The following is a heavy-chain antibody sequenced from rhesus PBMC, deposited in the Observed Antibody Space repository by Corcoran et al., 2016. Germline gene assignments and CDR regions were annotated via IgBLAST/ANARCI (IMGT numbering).Heavy chain of an antibody. V-gene: IGHV1-70*01. CDR1: GYIFTSYV. D-gene: IGHD2-21*01. J-gene: IGHJ4*01. CDR2: IHPSYGST. CDR3: AAVEVEYCTGSGSYWNYFDY. Sequence: QEQLVQSGAEVKKPGASVKVSCKASGYIFTSYVISWLRQAPGQGFEWMGGIHPSYGSTSYGPKFQGRVTITADMSTSTVYMVLSSLRSEDMAVYYCAAVEVEYCTGSGSYWNYFDYWGQGVLVTVSS.